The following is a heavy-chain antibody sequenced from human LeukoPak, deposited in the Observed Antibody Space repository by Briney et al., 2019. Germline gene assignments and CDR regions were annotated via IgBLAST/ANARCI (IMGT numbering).Heavy chain of an antibody. CDR2: IYHSGST. J-gene: IGHJ5*02. Sequence: KPSETLSLTCAVSGGSISSGGYSWSWIRQPPGKGLEWIGYIYHSGSTYYNPSLKSRVTISVDRSKNQFSLKLSSVTAADTAVYYCALSVAGRNWFDPWGQGTLVTVSS. V-gene: IGHV4-30-2*01. CDR3: ALSVAGRNWFDP. CDR1: GGSISSGGYS. D-gene: IGHD3-10*01.